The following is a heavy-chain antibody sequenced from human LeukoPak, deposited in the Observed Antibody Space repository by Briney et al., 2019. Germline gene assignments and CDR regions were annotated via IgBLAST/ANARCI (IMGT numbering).Heavy chain of an antibody. CDR1: GGSISSGGYY. CDR3: ASADYDMAFDI. D-gene: IGHD3-9*01. Sequence: SQTLSLTCTVSGGSISSGGYYWSWIRQHPGTGLEWIGYIYYSGSTDYNPSLKSRFTMSVDTSKNQFSLKLSSVTAADTAVYYCASADYDMAFDIWGQGTMVTVSS. J-gene: IGHJ3*02. V-gene: IGHV4-31*03. CDR2: IYYSGST.